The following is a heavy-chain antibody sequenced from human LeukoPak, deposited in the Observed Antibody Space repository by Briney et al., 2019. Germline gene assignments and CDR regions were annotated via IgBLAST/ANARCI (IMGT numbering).Heavy chain of an antibody. CDR1: GYTYIANY. Sequence: ASVNVSRKASGYTYIANYLKWVRQAPGLGPEWLGWMHVGTGNTRYAPKFQDRVTLSRDTSINTAYMDLCSLTSDDTAVYYCAREGSYCDGGDCYSFDFWGQGTLVTVSS. CDR3: AREGSYCDGGDCYSFDF. D-gene: IGHD2-21*02. V-gene: IGHV1-2*02. J-gene: IGHJ4*02. CDR2: MHVGTGNT.